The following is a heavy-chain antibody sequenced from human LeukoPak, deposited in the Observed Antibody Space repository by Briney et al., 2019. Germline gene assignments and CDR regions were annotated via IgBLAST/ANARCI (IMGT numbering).Heavy chain of an antibody. CDR2: INHSGST. CDR1: GGSFSGYY. V-gene: IGHV4-34*01. D-gene: IGHD2-2*01. CDR3: ARQGRTPLRH. Sequence: KPSETLSLTCAVYGGSFSGYYWSWIRQPPGKGLEWIGEINHSGSTNYNPSLKSRVTISVDTSKNQFSLKLSSVTAADTAVYYCARQGRTPLRHWGQGTLVTVSS. J-gene: IGHJ4*02.